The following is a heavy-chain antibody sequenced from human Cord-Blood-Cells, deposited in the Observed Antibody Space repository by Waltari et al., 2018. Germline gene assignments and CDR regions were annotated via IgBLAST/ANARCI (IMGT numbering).Heavy chain of an antibody. CDR2: IDWDDDK. CDR3: ARNYGGNSYFDY. D-gene: IGHD4-17*01. J-gene: IGHJ4*02. Sequence: QVTLRESGPALVKPTQTITLTCTFSGFSLSTSGMCVSWIRQPPGKALEWLALIDWDDDKYYSTSLETSLTISKYTSKYQLVLTMTNMDPVDTATYYCARNYGGNSYFDYWGQGTLVTVSS. V-gene: IGHV2-70*01. CDR1: GFSLSTSGMC.